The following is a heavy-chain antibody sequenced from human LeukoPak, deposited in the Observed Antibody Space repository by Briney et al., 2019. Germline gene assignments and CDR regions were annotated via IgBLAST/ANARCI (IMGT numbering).Heavy chain of an antibody. J-gene: IGHJ3*02. Sequence: ASVKVSCKASGYTFINYGISWVRKAPGQGIEWMGWISVYNGNTNYAQKLQGRVTMTTDTSTSTAYMELRSLRSDDTAVYYCARDGAVGGAFDIWGQGTMVTVSS. CDR1: GYTFINYG. V-gene: IGHV1-18*01. CDR3: ARDGAVGGAFDI. CDR2: ISVYNGNT. D-gene: IGHD3-16*01.